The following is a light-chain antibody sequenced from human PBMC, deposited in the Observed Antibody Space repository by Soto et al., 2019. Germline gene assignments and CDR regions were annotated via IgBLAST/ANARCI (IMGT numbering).Light chain of an antibody. Sequence: EIVLTQSPGTLSLSPGERATLSCRASQSLSSNYLAWYQQRPGQSPRLLVYGASSRATGIPDRFSGSGFGTDFALTISRLEPEDSAVYYCQQYGSFPWTFGQGTKVDFK. V-gene: IGKV3-20*01. CDR3: QQYGSFPWT. CDR2: GAS. CDR1: QSLSSNY. J-gene: IGKJ1*01.